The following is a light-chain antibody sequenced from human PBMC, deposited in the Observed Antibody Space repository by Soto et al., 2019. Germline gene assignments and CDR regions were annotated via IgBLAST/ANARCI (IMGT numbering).Light chain of an antibody. CDR1: QSLLHSNGYTY. V-gene: IGKV2-28*01. CDR2: LRS. J-gene: IGKJ2*01. CDR3: MQALQTPYT. Sequence: DIVMTQSPLSLPVTPGEPASISCRSSQSLLHSNGYTYLDWYLQKPGQSPQLLIYLRSNRASGVPDRFSGSGSGTDFTLKISRVEAEDVGVYYCMQALQTPYTFGQGTKLEIK.